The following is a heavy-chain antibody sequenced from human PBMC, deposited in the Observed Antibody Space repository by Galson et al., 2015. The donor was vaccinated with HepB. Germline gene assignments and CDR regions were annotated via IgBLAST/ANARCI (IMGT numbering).Heavy chain of an antibody. J-gene: IGHJ6*02. Sequence: SLRLSCAASGFTFSSYTMNWVRQAPGKGLEWVSSIGGSRSYISYADSLKGRFTLSRENPKNSLYLQMNSLRAEDTAVYYCARVGRMDVWGQGTTVIVSS. CDR2: IGGSRSYI. CDR1: GFTFSSYT. CDR3: ARVGRMDV. V-gene: IGHV3-21*01.